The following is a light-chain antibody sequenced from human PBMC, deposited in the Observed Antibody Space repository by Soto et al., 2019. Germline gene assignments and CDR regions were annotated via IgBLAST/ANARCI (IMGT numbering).Light chain of an antibody. CDR1: QDISNL. J-gene: IGKJ5*01. V-gene: IGKV1-33*01. CDR3: QQYEDIPIT. CDR2: DAS. Sequence: DVQMTQARSSLSASVGDRVTITCQASQDISNLLNWYQQKPGKAPRLLIYDASNLETGVPSRFSGSGSGTDFTFTISSLQPEDIATYYCQQYEDIPITFGQGTRLE.